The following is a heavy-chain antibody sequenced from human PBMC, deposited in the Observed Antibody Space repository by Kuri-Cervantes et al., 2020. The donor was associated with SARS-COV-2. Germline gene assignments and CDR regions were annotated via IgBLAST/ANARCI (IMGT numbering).Heavy chain of an antibody. CDR3: ARQVTPYSYYYGMDV. CDR2: IYSGGST. V-gene: IGHV3-53*01. Sequence: GESLKISCAASGFTASSNYMSWVRQAPGKGLEWVSVIYSGGSTYYADSVKGRFTISRDNSKNTLYLQMNSLRAEDTAVYYCARQVTPYSYYYGMDVWGQGTTVT. D-gene: IGHD4-23*01. J-gene: IGHJ6*01. CDR1: GFTASSNY.